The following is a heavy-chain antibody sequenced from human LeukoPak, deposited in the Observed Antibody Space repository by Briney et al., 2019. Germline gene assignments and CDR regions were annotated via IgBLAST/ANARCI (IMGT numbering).Heavy chain of an antibody. V-gene: IGHV3-20*01. J-gene: IGHJ4*02. D-gene: IGHD1-26*01. CDR2: INWNGGST. Sequence: TGGSLRLSCAASGFTFDDYGMTWVRQAPGKGLEWVSGINWNGGSTGYAGSVKGRFTISRDNAKNSLYLQMNSLRAEDTALYHCARVRVGATNWFDYWGQGTLVTVSS. CDR3: ARVRVGATNWFDY. CDR1: GFTFDDYG.